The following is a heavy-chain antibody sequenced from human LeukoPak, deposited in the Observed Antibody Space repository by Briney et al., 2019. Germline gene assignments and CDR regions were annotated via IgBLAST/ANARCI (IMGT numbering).Heavy chain of an antibody. CDR2: IYYSGST. V-gene: IGHV4-59*01. CDR1: GGSISTYY. Sequence: PSETLSLTCTVSGGSISTYYWSWIRQPPGKGLEWIGYIYYSGSTNYNPSLKSRVTISVDTSKNQFSLKLTSVTAEDTAVYYCASFFCTSGLCYYLDYWGQGTLVTVSS. D-gene: IGHD2-8*01. CDR3: ASFFCTSGLCYYLDY. J-gene: IGHJ4*02.